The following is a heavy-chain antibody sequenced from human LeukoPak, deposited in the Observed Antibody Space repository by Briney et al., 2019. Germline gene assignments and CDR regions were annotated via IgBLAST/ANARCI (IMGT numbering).Heavy chain of an antibody. D-gene: IGHD2-15*01. V-gene: IGHV3-30-3*01. J-gene: IGHJ5*02. CDR2: ISYDGSNK. CDR3: ARGYCSGGSCYAARWWFDP. CDR1: GFTFSSYA. Sequence: HTGGSLRLSCAASGFTFSSYAMHWVRQAPGKGLEWVAVISYDGSNKYYADSVKGRFTNSRDNSKNTLYLQMNSLRAEDTAVYYCARGYCSGGSCYAARWWFDPWGQGTLVTVSS.